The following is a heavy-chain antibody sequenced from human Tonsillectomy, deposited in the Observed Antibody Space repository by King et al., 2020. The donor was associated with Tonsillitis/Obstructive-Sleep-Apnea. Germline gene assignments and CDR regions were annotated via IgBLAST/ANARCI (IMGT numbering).Heavy chain of an antibody. CDR1: GFTFSNYG. Sequence: VQLVESGGGVVQPGRSLRISCAASGFTFSNYGMHWVRQAPGKGLEWVAVIWYDGNNKNYADSVKGRFTIYRDNSKNTLYLQMNSLRAEDTAVYYCARDHYTSGWPYYGMDVWGQGTTVTVSS. D-gene: IGHD6-19*01. V-gene: IGHV3-33*01. CDR3: ARDHYTSGWPYYGMDV. J-gene: IGHJ6*02. CDR2: IWYDGNNK.